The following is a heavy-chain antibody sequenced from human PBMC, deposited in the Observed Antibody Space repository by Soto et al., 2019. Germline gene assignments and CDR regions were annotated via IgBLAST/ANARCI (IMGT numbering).Heavy chain of an antibody. V-gene: IGHV3-30*18. Sequence: QVQLVESGGGVIQPGGSLRLSCAASGFPFSRHPMHWVRQAPGKGLEWVAVISYDGRSAYYSDSVEGRFTISRDNSKNTLYLEKDSLRGEDTAVYYCAKDLGKWATPEYYFDYWGQGARVTVSS. CDR1: GFPFSRHP. D-gene: IGHD1-26*01. CDR2: ISYDGRSA. J-gene: IGHJ4*02. CDR3: AKDLGKWATPEYYFDY.